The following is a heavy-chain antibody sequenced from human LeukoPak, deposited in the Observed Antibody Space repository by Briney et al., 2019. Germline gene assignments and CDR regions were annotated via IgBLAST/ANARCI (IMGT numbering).Heavy chain of an antibody. CDR3: VRGTLEMATIEGDAFDI. V-gene: IGHV4-61*02. CDR1: GGSISSGSYY. Sequence: SETLSLTCTVSGGSISSGSYYWSWIRQPAGKGLEWIVRIYTSGSTNYNPSLKSRVTISVDTSKNQFSLKLSSVTAADTAVYYCVRGTLEMATIEGDAFDIWGQGTMVTVSS. J-gene: IGHJ3*02. CDR2: IYTSGST. D-gene: IGHD5-24*01.